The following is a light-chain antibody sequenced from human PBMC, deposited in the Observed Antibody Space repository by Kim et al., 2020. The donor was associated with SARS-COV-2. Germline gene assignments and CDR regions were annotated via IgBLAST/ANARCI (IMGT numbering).Light chain of an antibody. CDR3: QRYDSAPLT. CDR1: QGINYY. CDR2: GAS. J-gene: IGKJ4*01. Sequence: ASVGDSVTITCRASQGINYYLAWYQQKPGQVPELLVYGASTLQSGVPSRFSGSGFGTHFTLTISSLQPEDFATYYCQRYDSAPLTFGGGTKVDIK. V-gene: IGKV1-27*01.